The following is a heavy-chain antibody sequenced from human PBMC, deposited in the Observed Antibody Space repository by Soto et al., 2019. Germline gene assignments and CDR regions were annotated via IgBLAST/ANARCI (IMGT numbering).Heavy chain of an antibody. CDR3: ASFPTSYSSSWYVDWFDP. D-gene: IGHD6-13*01. CDR1: GCTGSSYS. Sequence: RWSLRLSCAASGCTGSSYSMNWFRQAPGKGLEWVSSISSSSSYIYYADSVKGRFTISRDNAKNSLYLQMNSLRAEDTAVYYCASFPTSYSSSWYVDWFDPWGQGTLVTVSS. CDR2: ISSSSSYI. J-gene: IGHJ5*02. V-gene: IGHV3-21*01.